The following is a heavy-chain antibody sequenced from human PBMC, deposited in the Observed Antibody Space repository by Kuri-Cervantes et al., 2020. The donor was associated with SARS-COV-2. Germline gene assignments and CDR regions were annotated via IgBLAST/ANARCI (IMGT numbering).Heavy chain of an antibody. CDR3: ARALIAVAGKNYYGMDV. Sequence: ASVKVSCKASGYTFTGYYMHWVRQAPGQGLGWMGRINPNSGGTNYAQKFQGRVTMTRDTSISTAYMELSGLRSDDTAVYYCARALIAVAGKNYYGMDVWGQGTTVTVSS. J-gene: IGHJ6*02. V-gene: IGHV1-2*06. CDR1: GYTFTGYY. D-gene: IGHD6-19*01. CDR2: INPNSGGT.